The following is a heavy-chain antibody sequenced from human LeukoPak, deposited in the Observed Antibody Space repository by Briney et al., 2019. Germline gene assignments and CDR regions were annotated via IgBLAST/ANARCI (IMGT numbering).Heavy chain of an antibody. J-gene: IGHJ4*02. Sequence: PGGSLRLSCAASGFTFSSYAMSWVRQAPGKGLEWVSAISGSGGSTYYADSVKGRFPISRDNSKNTLYLQMNSLRAEDTAVYYCASQTGTTRALDYWGQGTLVTVSS. CDR2: ISGSGGST. V-gene: IGHV3-23*01. D-gene: IGHD1-7*01. CDR1: GFTFSSYA. CDR3: ASQTGTTRALDY.